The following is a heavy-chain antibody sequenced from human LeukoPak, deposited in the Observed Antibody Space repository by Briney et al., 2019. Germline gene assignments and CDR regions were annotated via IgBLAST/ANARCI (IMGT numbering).Heavy chain of an antibody. CDR1: GYSFTSVG. CDR3: ARSNVPAVSYYYYMDV. J-gene: IGHJ6*03. CDR2: ISTYKGNR. D-gene: IGHD2-2*01. V-gene: IGHV1-18*01. Sequence: GASVNVSCKASGYSFTSVGISWLRQAPGQGPEYMGWISTYKGNRNYAQNVQGRVSMATDTATTTAYLELRSLRSDDTAVYYCARSNVPAVSYYYYMDVWGKGTTVTVSS.